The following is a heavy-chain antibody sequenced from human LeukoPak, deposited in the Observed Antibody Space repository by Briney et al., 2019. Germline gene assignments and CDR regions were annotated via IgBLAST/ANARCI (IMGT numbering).Heavy chain of an antibody. V-gene: IGHV3-30*02. CDR1: GFTFSSYG. CDR2: IRGDGDDK. Sequence: QPGGSLRLSCAASGFTFSSYGIHWVRQSPGKGLEWVTFIRGDGDDKFYADSVRGRFTISRDNSKNTVSLQMNSLSAEDTAVYYCANTGVYYYGMDVWGQGTTVTVSS. D-gene: IGHD1-14*01. CDR3: ANTGVYYYGMDV. J-gene: IGHJ6*02.